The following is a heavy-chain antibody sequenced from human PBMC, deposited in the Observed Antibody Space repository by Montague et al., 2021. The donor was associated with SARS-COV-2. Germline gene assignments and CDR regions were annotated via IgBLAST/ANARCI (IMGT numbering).Heavy chain of an antibody. V-gene: IGHV4-61*05. Sequence: SETLSLTCSVSGGSISSSSYFWGWIRQPPGKGLEWIGYIYYSGSTNYNPSLKSRVTISVDTSKNQFSLKLSSVTAADTAVYYCARVTTKRTRYGSGGYRGFDAFDVWGQGTMVTVSS. CDR3: ARVTTKRTRYGSGGYRGFDAFDV. CDR1: GGSISSSSYF. CDR2: IYYSGST. D-gene: IGHD3-10*01. J-gene: IGHJ3*01.